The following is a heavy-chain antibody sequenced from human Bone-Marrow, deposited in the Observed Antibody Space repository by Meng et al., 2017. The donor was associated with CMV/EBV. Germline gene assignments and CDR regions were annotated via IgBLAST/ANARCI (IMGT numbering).Heavy chain of an antibody. CDR2: IYYSGST. Sequence: LSRTVSGGSTSSYYWSWVRQLPGKGLEWIGYIYYSGSTNYNPSLKSRVTMSVDTSRNQFSLKLSSVSAADTAVYYCARGRWYYDYVWGSYRHSLRLSTLFDYWGQGTLVTVSS. V-gene: IGHV4-59*01. D-gene: IGHD3-16*02. J-gene: IGHJ4*02. CDR1: GGSTSSYY. CDR3: ARGRWYYDYVWGSYRHSLRLSTLFDY.